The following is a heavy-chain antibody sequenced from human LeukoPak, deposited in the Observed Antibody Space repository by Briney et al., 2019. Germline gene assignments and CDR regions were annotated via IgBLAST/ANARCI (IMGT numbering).Heavy chain of an antibody. CDR1: GFTFSTYN. D-gene: IGHD1-26*01. V-gene: IGHV3-21*01. CDR3: ARDVGASAPDAFDI. Sequence: GGSLGLSCAASGFTFSTYNMNWVRQAPGKGLEWASSISSSSNYIYYADSVKGRFTISRDNAKNSLYLQMNSLRVEDTDVYYCARDVGASAPDAFDIWGQGTMVTVSS. J-gene: IGHJ3*02. CDR2: ISSSSNYI.